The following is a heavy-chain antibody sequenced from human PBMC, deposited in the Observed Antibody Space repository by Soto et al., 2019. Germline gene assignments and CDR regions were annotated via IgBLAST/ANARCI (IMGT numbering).Heavy chain of an antibody. Sequence: GGSLRLSCAASGFTFDDYAMHWVRQAPGRGLEWVSGISWNSGSIGYADSVKGRFTISRDNAKNSLYLQMNSLRAEGTALYYCAKDIKDSSGWPTYYFDYWGQGTLVTVSS. CDR3: AKDIKDSSGWPTYYFDY. J-gene: IGHJ4*02. CDR1: GFTFDDYA. V-gene: IGHV3-9*01. D-gene: IGHD6-19*01. CDR2: ISWNSGSI.